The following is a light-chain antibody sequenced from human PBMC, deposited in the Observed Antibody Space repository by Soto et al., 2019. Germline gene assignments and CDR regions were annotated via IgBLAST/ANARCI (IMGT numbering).Light chain of an antibody. J-gene: IGKJ4*01. CDR2: AAS. V-gene: IGKV1-9*01. CDR3: QQLNTSPFS. Sequence: DIQLTQSPSFLSASVGDRVTITCRASQGISSYLAWYQQKPGKAPKLLIYAASTLQSGVPSRFSGSGSGTEFTLTISSLQPEDFATYYCQQLNTSPFSFGGGTKVDIK. CDR1: QGISSY.